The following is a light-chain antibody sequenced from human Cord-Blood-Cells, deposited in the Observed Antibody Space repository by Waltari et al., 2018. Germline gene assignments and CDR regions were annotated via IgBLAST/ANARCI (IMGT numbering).Light chain of an antibody. J-gene: IGLJ1*01. V-gene: IGLV2-23*01. CDR3: CSYAGSSNYV. CDR2: EGN. CDR1: SSDVGSYQL. Sequence: QSALTHPASVFGYPGQSITISRTGTSSDVGSYQLSTWYQHNPGKAPKLMFYEGNKRPSGVSNRFSGSKSVNTASLTITGLQDEDEADYYCCSYAGSSNYVFETGTKVTVL.